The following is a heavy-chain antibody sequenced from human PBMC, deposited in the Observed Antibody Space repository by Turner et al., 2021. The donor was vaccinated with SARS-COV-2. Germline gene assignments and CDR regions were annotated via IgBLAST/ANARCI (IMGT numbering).Heavy chain of an antibody. Sequence: EVQLVESGGGLIQPGGSLRLSCAASEFTVSRNYMSWVRQAPVKGLEWVSFIYSGCSTYYADSVKGRFTISRDSSKNTLYLQMNSLRAEDTAVYYCAIVLPIGDYFDYWCQGTLVTVSS. CDR3: AIVLPIGDYFDY. D-gene: IGHD2-15*01. V-gene: IGHV3-53*01. CDR1: EFTVSRNY. J-gene: IGHJ4*02. CDR2: IYSGCST.